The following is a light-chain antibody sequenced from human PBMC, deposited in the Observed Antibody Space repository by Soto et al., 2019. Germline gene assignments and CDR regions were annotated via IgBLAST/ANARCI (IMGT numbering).Light chain of an antibody. Sequence: EIVMTQSPATLSVSPGERATLSCRASQSVSSNLAWYQQKPGQAPRLLIYGASTRATGIPARFSGSGSGTEVTLPISSLQSEDFAVDYCQQYNNWPALTFGGGTKVEIK. CDR3: QQYNNWPALT. J-gene: IGKJ4*01. V-gene: IGKV3-15*01. CDR1: QSVSSN. CDR2: GAS.